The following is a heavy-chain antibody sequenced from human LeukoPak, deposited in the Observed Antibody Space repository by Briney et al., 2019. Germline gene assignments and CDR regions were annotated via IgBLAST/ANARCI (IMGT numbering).Heavy chain of an antibody. CDR3: ARDYSCSSSFLDY. D-gene: IGHD6-6*01. Sequence: PGGSLRVSCAASRFTFDDYAMYRVRQAPGKGRDWGSGISCNSGDIGYADSVKGQFTISRDNAKNSLYLQVNSLIAEDTALYYCARDYSCSSSFLDYWGQGTLLTVSS. V-gene: IGHV3-9*01. J-gene: IGHJ4*02. CDR2: ISCNSGDI. CDR1: RFTFDDYA.